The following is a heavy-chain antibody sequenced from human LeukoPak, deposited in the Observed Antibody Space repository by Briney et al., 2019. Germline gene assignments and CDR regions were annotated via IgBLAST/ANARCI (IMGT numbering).Heavy chain of an antibody. J-gene: IGHJ4*02. CDR3: ARVVPAAPNGGYYFDY. Sequence: SETLSLTCTVSGGSISSHYWSWIRQPPGKGLEWIGYIYYSGSTNYNPSLKSRVTISVDTSKNQFSLKLSSVTAADTAVYYCARVVPAAPNGGYYFDYWGQGTLVTVSS. CDR2: IYYSGST. D-gene: IGHD2-2*01. V-gene: IGHV4-59*11. CDR1: GGSISSHY.